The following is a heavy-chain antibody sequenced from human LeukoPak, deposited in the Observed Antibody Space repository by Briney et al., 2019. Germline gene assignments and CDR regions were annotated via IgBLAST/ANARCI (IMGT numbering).Heavy chain of an antibody. J-gene: IGHJ3*02. CDR3: ARDLVTVTKGFDI. D-gene: IGHD4-17*01. CDR1: ADSFSSHY. V-gene: IGHV4-59*11. CDR2: ISYIGST. Sequence: SETLSLTCAVSADSFSSHYWTWIRQSPGKGLEWIGYISYIGSTNYNPSLKSRVTISIDTSKNQFSLKLRSVTAAHTAVYYCARDLVTVTKGFDIWGQGTMVSVSS.